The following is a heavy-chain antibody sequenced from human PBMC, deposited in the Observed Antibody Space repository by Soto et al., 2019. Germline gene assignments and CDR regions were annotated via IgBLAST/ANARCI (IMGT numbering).Heavy chain of an antibody. J-gene: IGHJ4*02. D-gene: IGHD5-12*01. CDR1: GGTFSSYA. Sequence: QVQLVQSGAEVKKPGSSVKVSCKASGGTFSSYAISWVRQSPGQGLEWMGGIIPIFGTANYAQKVQGRVTITAAESTRTDYMELSSLRSEDTDVYYGARQGVVEMATIGRFAYWGQGTLVTVS. CDR3: ARQGVVEMATIGRFAY. V-gene: IGHV1-69*01. CDR2: IIPIFGTA.